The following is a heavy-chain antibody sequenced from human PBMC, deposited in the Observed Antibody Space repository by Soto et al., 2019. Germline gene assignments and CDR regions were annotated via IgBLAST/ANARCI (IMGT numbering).Heavy chain of an antibody. D-gene: IGHD3-10*01. CDR1: GYTFSSYG. Sequence: QVQLVQSGAEVKKPGASVKVSCKASGYTFSSYGISWVRQAPGQGLEWMGWISTNNGDTHFAQNLQDRLTITTDTSTTTAYMELRSPRPDDTAVYYCAREGFLWADCWGQGTLISVSS. V-gene: IGHV1-18*01. CDR2: ISTNNGDT. CDR3: AREGFLWADC. J-gene: IGHJ4*02.